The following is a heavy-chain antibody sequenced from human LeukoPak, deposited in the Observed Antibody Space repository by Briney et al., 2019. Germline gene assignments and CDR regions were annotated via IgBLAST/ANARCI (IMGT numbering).Heavy chain of an antibody. D-gene: IGHD3-3*01. CDR2: IYTSGST. Sequence: PSETLSLTCTVSGGSISSGSYYWSWIRQPAGKGLEWIGRIYTSGSTNYNPSLKSRVTISVDTSKNQFSLKLSSVTAADTAVYYCARDSQRSKIDFWSGYAPYNWFDPWGQGTLVTVSS. CDR3: ARDSQRSKIDFWSGYAPYNWFDP. V-gene: IGHV4-61*02. J-gene: IGHJ5*02. CDR1: GGSISSGSYY.